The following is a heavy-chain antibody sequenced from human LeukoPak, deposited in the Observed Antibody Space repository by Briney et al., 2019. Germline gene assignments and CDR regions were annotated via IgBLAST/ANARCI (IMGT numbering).Heavy chain of an antibody. V-gene: IGHV3-30*18. Sequence: GGSLRLSCAASGFTFSSYGMHWVRQAPGKGLEWVAVISYDGSNKYYADSVKGRFTISRDNSKNTLYLQMNSLRAEDTAVYYCTKDSGTRYDFWSGTAYYYYMDVWGKGTTVTVSS. CDR3: TKDSGTRYDFWSGTAYYYYMDV. CDR1: GFTFSSYG. J-gene: IGHJ6*03. D-gene: IGHD3-3*01. CDR2: ISYDGSNK.